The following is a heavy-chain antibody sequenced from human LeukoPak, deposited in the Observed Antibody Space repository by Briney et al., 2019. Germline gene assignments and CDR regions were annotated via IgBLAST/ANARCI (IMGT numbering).Heavy chain of an antibody. Sequence: GGSLRLSCAASGFPFSSYWMHWVRQAPGKGLVWVSRINGDGSSTTYADSVKGRFTISRDNAKNSLYLQMNSLRAEDTAVYYCARGYCSGGSCYGREGYYYGMDVWGQGTTVTVSS. V-gene: IGHV3-74*03. D-gene: IGHD2-15*01. CDR2: INGDGSST. CDR3: ARGYCSGGSCYGREGYYYGMDV. J-gene: IGHJ6*02. CDR1: GFPFSSYW.